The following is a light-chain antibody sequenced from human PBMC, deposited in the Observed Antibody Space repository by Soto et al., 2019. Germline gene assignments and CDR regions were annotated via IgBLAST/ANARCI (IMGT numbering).Light chain of an antibody. CDR2: DAS. CDR3: QRCDNYWA. CDR1: RSIERW. J-gene: IGKJ1*01. Sequence: DIQLTQSHSTLSASLGDRVTITCRASRSIERWLAWYQQKPGKAPRLLIYDASTLETVVPSRFSGGGSGTEFTLPISSLQPDDNATYSCQRCDNYWAFCQGPKVE. V-gene: IGKV1-5*01.